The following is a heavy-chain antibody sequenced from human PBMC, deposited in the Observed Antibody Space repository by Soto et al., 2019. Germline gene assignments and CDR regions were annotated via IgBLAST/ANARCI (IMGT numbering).Heavy chain of an antibody. V-gene: IGHV3-7*03. CDR3: VIDDCSITNCYQGASGFHYYYYGLGV. CDR1: GFTFRSYW. CDR2: IKQDGSEK. J-gene: IGHJ6*02. Sequence: EVQLVESGGGLVQPGGSLRLSCAVSGFTFRSYWMAWVRQAPGKGLEWVANIKQDGSEKYYVDSVKGRFTISRDNAKDSLFLQMNSLRAEVSAVYYCVIDDCSITNCYQGASGFHYYYYGLGVWGQGTTVTV. D-gene: IGHD2-2*01.